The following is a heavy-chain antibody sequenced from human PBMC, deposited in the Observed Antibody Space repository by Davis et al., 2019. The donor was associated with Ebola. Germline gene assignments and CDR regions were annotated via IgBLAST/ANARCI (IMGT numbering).Heavy chain of an antibody. Sequence: PGGSLRLSCAASGFTFSSYAMHWVRQAPGKGLEWVAVISYDGSNKYYADSVKGRFTISRDNSKNTLYLQMNSLRAEDTAVYYCARDASPGVPPYYYYYMDVWGKGTTVTVSS. CDR2: ISYDGSNK. CDR1: GFTFSSYA. J-gene: IGHJ6*03. CDR3: ARDASPGVPPYYYYYMDV. V-gene: IGHV3-30-3*01. D-gene: IGHD1-1*01.